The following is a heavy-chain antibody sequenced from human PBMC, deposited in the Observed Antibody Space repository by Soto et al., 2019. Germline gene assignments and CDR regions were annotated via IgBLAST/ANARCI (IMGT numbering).Heavy chain of an antibody. V-gene: IGHV4-30-4*01. CDR1: GDSIFGGDYY. CDR3: ARDVDSTILKPNDAFGI. CDR2: IYYSGRT. D-gene: IGHD5-18*01. J-gene: IGHJ3*02. Sequence: SETLSLTCTVSGDSIFGGDYYWSWIRQAPGKGLQWVGSIYYSGRTYYNPSLESRIAMTVDTSQNQFSLKLSSVTAADSAVYFCARDVDSTILKPNDAFGIWGQGSMVTV.